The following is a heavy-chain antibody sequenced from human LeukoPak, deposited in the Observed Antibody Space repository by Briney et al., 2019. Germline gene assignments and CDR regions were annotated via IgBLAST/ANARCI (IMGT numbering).Heavy chain of an antibody. CDR3: ARGRPLYYDIDY. CDR2: VYHSGST. V-gene: IGHV4-30-2*01. D-gene: IGHD3-9*01. J-gene: IGHJ4*02. CDR1: GGSISSGGYS. Sequence: SETLSLTCAVSGGSISSGGYSWGWIRQPPGKGLEWIGYVYHSGSTYYNPSLKSRVTISVDRSKNQFSLKLSSVTAADTAVYYCARGRPLYYDIDYWGQGTLATVSS.